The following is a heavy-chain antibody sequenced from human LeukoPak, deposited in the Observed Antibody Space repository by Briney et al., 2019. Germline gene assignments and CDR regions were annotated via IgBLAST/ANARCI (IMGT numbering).Heavy chain of an antibody. J-gene: IGHJ4*02. CDR3: AKDRAPGIAVAGSKFGFDY. CDR1: GFTFINYA. D-gene: IGHD6-19*01. Sequence: GGSLRLSCAVSGFTFINYAMTWVRQAPGKGLEWASAISGDGYTTYYTDSVKGRFTISRDTPKNTLYLQMNSLRAEDTAVYYCAKDRAPGIAVAGSKFGFDYWGQGTLVTVSS. CDR2: ISGDGYTT. V-gene: IGHV3-23*01.